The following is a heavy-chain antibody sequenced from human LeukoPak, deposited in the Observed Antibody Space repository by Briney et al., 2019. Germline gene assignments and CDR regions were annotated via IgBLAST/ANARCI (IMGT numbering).Heavy chain of an antibody. D-gene: IGHD3-22*01. CDR2: FFSSGSP. Sequence: SETLSLTCTVSGGSISIFYWTWIRQPPGKGLEWIGYFFSSGSPNYNPSLKSRVAISLDASKSQFSLRLNSVTAADSAVYYCARLGEGGITTDYWGQGTLVTVSS. CDR3: ARLGEGGITTDY. J-gene: IGHJ4*02. V-gene: IGHV4-4*09. CDR1: GGSISIFY.